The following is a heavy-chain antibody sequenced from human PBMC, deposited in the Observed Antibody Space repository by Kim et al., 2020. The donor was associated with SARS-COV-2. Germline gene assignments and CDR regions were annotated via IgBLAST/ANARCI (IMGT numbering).Heavy chain of an antibody. Sequence: SVKVSCKASGGTFSSYAISWVRQAPGQGLEWMGGIIPIFGTANYAQKFQGRVTITADESTSTAYMELSSLRSEDTAVYYCASGWELLEDPHDAFDIWGQGTMVTVSS. V-gene: IGHV1-69*13. CDR3: ASGWELLEDPHDAFDI. J-gene: IGHJ3*02. CDR2: IIPIFGTA. CDR1: GGTFSSYA. D-gene: IGHD1-26*01.